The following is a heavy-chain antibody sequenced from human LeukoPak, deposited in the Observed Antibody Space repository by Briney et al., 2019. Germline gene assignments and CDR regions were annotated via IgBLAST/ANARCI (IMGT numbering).Heavy chain of an antibody. Sequence: PSETLSLTCTVSGGSISSYYWSWIRQPPGKGLEWIGYIYTSGSTNYNPSLKSRVTISVDTSKNQFSLKLSSVTAAGTAVYYCARLHLYNWFDPWGQGTLVTVSS. CDR2: IYTSGST. CDR3: ARLHLYNWFDP. V-gene: IGHV4-4*09. J-gene: IGHJ5*02. CDR1: GGSISSYY.